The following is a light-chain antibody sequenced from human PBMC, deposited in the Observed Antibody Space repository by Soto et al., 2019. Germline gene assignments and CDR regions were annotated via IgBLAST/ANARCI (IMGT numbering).Light chain of an antibody. CDR2: DAS. Sequence: EIGLTQSPATLSLSPGERATLSCRASQSVSRYLAWYQQKPGQAPRLLIYDASKRATGIPARFSGSGSGTDFTLTIGSLEPEDFAVYYCQQRTNWLWTFGQGTKVDI. CDR1: QSVSRY. J-gene: IGKJ1*01. V-gene: IGKV3-11*01. CDR3: QQRTNWLWT.